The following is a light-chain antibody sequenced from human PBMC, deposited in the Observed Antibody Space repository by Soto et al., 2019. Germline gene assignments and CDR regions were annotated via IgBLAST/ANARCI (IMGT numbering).Light chain of an antibody. V-gene: IGKV3-20*01. CDR3: QHYGSSLT. Sequence: EIVLTQSPGTLSLSPGERVTLSCRASQSVSSTYLAWYQQKPGQAPRLLIYGASSRATGIPDRFSGSGSGTDFTLTISRLAPEDFAVYYCQHYGSSLTFGGGTTVEI. CDR1: QSVSSTY. CDR2: GAS. J-gene: IGKJ4*01.